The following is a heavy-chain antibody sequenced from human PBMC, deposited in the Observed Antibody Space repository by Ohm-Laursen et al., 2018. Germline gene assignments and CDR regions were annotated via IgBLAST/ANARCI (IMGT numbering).Heavy chain of an antibody. D-gene: IGHD2-15*01. CDR3: AKVVRSAVYYGMDV. Sequence: GSLRLSCTASGFTFSSYAMSWVRQAPGKGLEWVSAISGSGGTTYYADSVKGRFTISRDNSKDTLYLQMNSLRAEDTAVYYCAKVVRSAVYYGMDVWGQGTTVTVSS. J-gene: IGHJ6*02. V-gene: IGHV3-23*01. CDR1: GFTFSSYA. CDR2: ISGSGGTT.